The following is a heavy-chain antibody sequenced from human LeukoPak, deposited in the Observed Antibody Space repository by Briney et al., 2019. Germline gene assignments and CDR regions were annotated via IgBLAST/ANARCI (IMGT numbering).Heavy chain of an antibody. CDR2: ITGSHGPT. D-gene: IGHD6-19*01. CDR1: GFTFSSFA. V-gene: IGHV3-23*01. Sequence: PGGSLRLSCAASGFTFSSFAMTWVRQAPGKGLEWVSSITGSHGPTYNTDSVKGRFTISRDNSKNTLYLQMNSLRAEDTAVYYCANRKSDSSGLDHWGQGTLVTVSS. CDR3: ANRKSDSSGLDH. J-gene: IGHJ4*02.